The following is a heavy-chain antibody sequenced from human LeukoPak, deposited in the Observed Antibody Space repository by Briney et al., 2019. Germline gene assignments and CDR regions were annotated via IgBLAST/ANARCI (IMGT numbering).Heavy chain of an antibody. D-gene: IGHD6-19*01. CDR3: TTESRDRTGWYGAFDI. CDR2: IKSKPDGWTA. CDR1: GFIFYNAL. J-gene: IGHJ3*02. Sequence: AGGSLRHSRAASGFIFYNALLDGVRQAPGKGVEGVGRIKSKPDGWTADYPAAVKGRFIISRDDSTNTLFLQMNSLTTEDTAVYFCTTESRDRTGWYGAFDIWGQGTMVTVSS. V-gene: IGHV3-15*01.